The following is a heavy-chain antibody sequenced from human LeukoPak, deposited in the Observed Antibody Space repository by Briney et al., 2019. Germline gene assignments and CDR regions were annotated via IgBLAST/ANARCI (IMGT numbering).Heavy chain of an antibody. D-gene: IGHD2-21*02. V-gene: IGHV3-33*01. Sequence: GSSLRLSCAASGYTFSRHGVQWVRQAPGKGLEWVALIWYDGSKKNYADSVKGRFTISRDNSKNMLYLQMDSLRAEDTAVYYCARLYGDDAFDIWGPGTMVTVSP. CDR2: IWYDGSKK. CDR1: GYTFSRHG. CDR3: ARLYGDDAFDI. J-gene: IGHJ3*02.